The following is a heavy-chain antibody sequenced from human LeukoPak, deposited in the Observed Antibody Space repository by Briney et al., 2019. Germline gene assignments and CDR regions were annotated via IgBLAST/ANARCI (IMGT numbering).Heavy chain of an antibody. CDR3: ARSALPDDAFDI. CDR1: GYTFTSHD. Sequence: ASVKVSCKASGYTFTSHDINWVRQATGQGLEWMGWMNPNSGNTGYAQKFQGRVTMTRNTSISTAYMELSSLRSGDTAVYYCARSALPDDAFDIWGQGTMVTVSS. D-gene: IGHD1-14*01. J-gene: IGHJ3*02. CDR2: MNPNSGNT. V-gene: IGHV1-8*01.